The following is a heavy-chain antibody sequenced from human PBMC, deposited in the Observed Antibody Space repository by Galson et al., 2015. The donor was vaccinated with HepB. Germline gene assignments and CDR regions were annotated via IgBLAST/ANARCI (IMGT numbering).Heavy chain of an antibody. CDR1: GYSFTTYW. J-gene: IGHJ4*02. Sequence: QSGAEVKKPGESLRISCQGSGYSFTTYWISWVRQMPGKGLEWMGKIDPSDSYTNYSPSFQGHVTISADKSISTAYLQWSSLKASDTAMYYCARQEGGSSSSGDYWGQGTLVTVSS. D-gene: IGHD6-6*01. V-gene: IGHV5-10-1*01. CDR3: ARQEGGSSSSGDY. CDR2: IDPSDSYT.